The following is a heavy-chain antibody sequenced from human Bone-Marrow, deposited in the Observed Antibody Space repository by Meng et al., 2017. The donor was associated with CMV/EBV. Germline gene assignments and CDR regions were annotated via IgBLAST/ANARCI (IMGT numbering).Heavy chain of an antibody. J-gene: IGHJ5*02. CDR1: GGSISSGDYY. CDR3: ARGPMGGSFDP. V-gene: IGHV4-61*08. Sequence: SETLSLTCTVSGGSISSGDYYWSWIRQPPGKGLEWIGYIYYSGSTNYNPSLKSRVTISVDTSKNQFSLKLSSVTAADTAVYYCARGPMGGSFDPWGQGTLVTVSS. CDR2: IYYSGST. D-gene: IGHD3-16*01.